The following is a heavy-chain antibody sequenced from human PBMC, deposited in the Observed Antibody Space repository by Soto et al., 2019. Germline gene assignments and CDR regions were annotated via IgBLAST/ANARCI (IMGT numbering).Heavy chain of an antibody. J-gene: IGHJ4*02. V-gene: IGHV3-30*18. Sequence: LRLSCTDSGFSFNTYVMDWVRQAPGKGLEWVARILYDGGKEYYADPVKGRFTISRDNSKNTLYLQMDRLRVEDTAVYFCAKGLALMADHWGQGTPVTVSS. CDR2: ILYDGGKE. CDR1: GFSFNTYV. CDR3: AKGLALMADH. D-gene: IGHD2-21*01.